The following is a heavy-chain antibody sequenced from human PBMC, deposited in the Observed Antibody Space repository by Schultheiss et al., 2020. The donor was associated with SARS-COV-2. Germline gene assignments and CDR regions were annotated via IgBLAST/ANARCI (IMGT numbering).Heavy chain of an antibody. D-gene: IGHD4-17*01. CDR2: IIPIFGTA. J-gene: IGHJ3*02. V-gene: IGHV1-69*13. CDR1: GGTFSSYA. Sequence: SVKVSCKASGGTFSSYAISWVRQAPGQGLEWMGGIIPIFGTANYAQKFQGRVTITADESTSTAYMELSSLRSEDTAVYYCARDETTAGHAFDIWGQGTTVIVSS. CDR3: ARDETTAGHAFDI.